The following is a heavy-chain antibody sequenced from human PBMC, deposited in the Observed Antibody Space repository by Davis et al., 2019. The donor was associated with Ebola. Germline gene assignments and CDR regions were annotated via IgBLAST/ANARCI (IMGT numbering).Heavy chain of an antibody. CDR3: ARVITNFGVVIRAFDI. V-gene: IGHV4-34*01. Sequence: SETLSPTCAVYGGSFSGYYWSWISQPPGKGLEWIGEINHSGSTNYNPSLKSRVTISVDTSKNQFSLKLTSVTAADTAVYYCARVITNFGVVIRAFDIWGQGTMVTVSS. J-gene: IGHJ3*02. D-gene: IGHD3-3*01. CDR1: GGSFSGYY. CDR2: INHSGST.